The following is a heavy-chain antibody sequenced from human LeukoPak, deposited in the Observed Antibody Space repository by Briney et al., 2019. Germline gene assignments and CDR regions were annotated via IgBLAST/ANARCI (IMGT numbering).Heavy chain of an antibody. D-gene: IGHD2-15*01. V-gene: IGHV5-51*01. J-gene: IGHJ4*02. CDR3: ARQPFYCSGGSCYDFDY. CDR2: IYPGDSDT. Sequence: GESLKISCKGSGYSFTSYWIGWVRQMPGKVLEWMGIIYPGDSDTRYSPSFQGQVTISADKSISTAYLQWSSLKASDTAMYYCARQPFYCSGGSCYDFDYWGQGTLVTVSS. CDR1: GYSFTSYW.